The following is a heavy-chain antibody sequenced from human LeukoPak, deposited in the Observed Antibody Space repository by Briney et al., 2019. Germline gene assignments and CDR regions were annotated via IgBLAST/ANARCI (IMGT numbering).Heavy chain of an antibody. J-gene: IGHJ3*02. V-gene: IGHV1-69*04. CDR2: IISILGIA. Sequence: SVKVSCKASGGTFSSYAISWVRQAPGRGLEWMGRIISILGIANYAQKFQGRVTITAEKSTSTAYMELSSLRSEDTAVYYCARSITMVRGVSGAFDIWGQGAMVTVSS. CDR1: GGTFSSYA. D-gene: IGHD3-10*01. CDR3: ARSITMVRGVSGAFDI.